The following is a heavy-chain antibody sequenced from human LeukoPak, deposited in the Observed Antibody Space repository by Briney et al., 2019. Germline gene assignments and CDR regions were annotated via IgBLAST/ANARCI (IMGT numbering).Heavy chain of an antibody. Sequence: GGSLRLSCAASGFTFSSYAMHWVRQAPGKGLEWVAVISYDGSNKYYADSVKGRFTISRDNSKNTLYLQMNSLRAEDTAVYYCAREDSYYYGSGSYPFDYWGQGTLVTVSS. V-gene: IGHV3-30-3*01. CDR2: ISYDGSNK. CDR3: AREDSYYYGSGSYPFDY. D-gene: IGHD3-10*01. CDR1: GFTFSSYA. J-gene: IGHJ4*02.